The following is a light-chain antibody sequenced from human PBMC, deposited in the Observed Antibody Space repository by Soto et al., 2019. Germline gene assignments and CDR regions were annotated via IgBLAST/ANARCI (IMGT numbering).Light chain of an antibody. V-gene: IGKV1-5*03. CDR3: QQYDSFLT. CDR1: QSISNW. J-gene: IGKJ4*01. Sequence: EIQMTQFPSTPAGSVRETVNLHFRASQSISNWLAWYQQKPGKAPKLLIDTASSLESGVPSRFSGSGSGTEFPITISRLQDDDFATYCCQQYDSFLTFGGGTKVDIK. CDR2: TAS.